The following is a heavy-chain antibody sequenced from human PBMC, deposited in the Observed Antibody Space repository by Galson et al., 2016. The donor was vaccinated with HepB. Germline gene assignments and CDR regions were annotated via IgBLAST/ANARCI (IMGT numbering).Heavy chain of an antibody. V-gene: IGHV3-66*01. Sequence: SLRLSCAASAFSVSGDYMNWVRQAPGKGLEWVSLIHAGSSTYYADSVKGRFIISEDNSKNTLYLQMNSLRVEDTAVYYCVCGSDLGSFWGQGTLAIVSS. CDR1: AFSVSGDY. J-gene: IGHJ4*02. CDR2: IHAGSST. CDR3: VCGSDLGSF. D-gene: IGHD1-26*01.